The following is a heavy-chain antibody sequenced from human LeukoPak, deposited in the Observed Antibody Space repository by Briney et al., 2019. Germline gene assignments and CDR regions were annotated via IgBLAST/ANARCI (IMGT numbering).Heavy chain of an antibody. CDR1: GYTFTSYG. CDR2: ISAYNADT. V-gene: IGHV1-18*01. D-gene: IGHD2/OR15-2a*01. J-gene: IGHJ3*01. CDR3: ARDMNTRATPISYAFDL. Sequence: ASVKVSCKTSGYTFTSYGISWVRQAPGQGLEWMGWISAYNADTNFAQKFQGRVTMTIDASTTTAYMELRSLRSDDTAVYYCARDMNTRATPISYAFDLWGQGTMVAVSS.